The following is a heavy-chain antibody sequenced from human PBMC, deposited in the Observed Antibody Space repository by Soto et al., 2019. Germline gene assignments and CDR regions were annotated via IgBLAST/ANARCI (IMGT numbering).Heavy chain of an antibody. V-gene: IGHV2-5*02. J-gene: IGHJ4*02. D-gene: IGHD6-13*01. Sequence: QITLKESGPTLVKPTQTLTLTCTFSGFSLTTNGVGVGWIRQPPGKALEWLALIYWDDDKRYSPSLRSRLTIPKDTSNTPVVLIMTTMDPVDTATYYCAHRYLAAPDYWGQGTLVTVSS. CDR3: AHRYLAAPDY. CDR2: IYWDDDK. CDR1: GFSLTTNGVG.